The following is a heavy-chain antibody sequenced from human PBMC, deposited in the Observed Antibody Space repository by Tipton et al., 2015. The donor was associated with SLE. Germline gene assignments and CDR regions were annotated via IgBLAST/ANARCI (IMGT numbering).Heavy chain of an antibody. Sequence: TLSLTCTVSGGSISSGGYYWRWIRQHPGKGLEWIGYIYYTGSTYYNPSLQSRLTISLDTSKNQFSLELNSVTAADTAIYYCARDRSSGLATLFKYWGQGTLVTVSS. CDR2: IYYTGST. J-gene: IGHJ4*02. CDR3: ARDRSSGLATLFKY. V-gene: IGHV4-31*03. D-gene: IGHD5-12*01. CDR1: GGSISSGGYY.